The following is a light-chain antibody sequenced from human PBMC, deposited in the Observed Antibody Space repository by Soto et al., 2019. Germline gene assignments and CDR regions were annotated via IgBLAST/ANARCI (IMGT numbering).Light chain of an antibody. CDR3: QTWGTGIHVV. CDR1: SGHSSYA. CDR2: LNNDGSH. J-gene: IGLJ2*01. Sequence: QPVLTQSPSASASLGASVKLTCTLSSGHSSYAIAWHQQQPERGPRYLMKLNNDGSHSKGDGIPDRFSGSSSGAERYLIISSLQSEDEADYYCQTWGTGIHVVFGGGTKLTVL. V-gene: IGLV4-69*01.